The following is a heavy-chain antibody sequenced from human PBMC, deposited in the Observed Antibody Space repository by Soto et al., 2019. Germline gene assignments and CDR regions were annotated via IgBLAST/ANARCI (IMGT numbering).Heavy chain of an antibody. J-gene: IGHJ4*02. CDR1: GFTFSSYA. CDR2: ISRNGGST. Sequence: EVQLVESGGGLVQPGGSLRLSCAASGFTFSSYAMHWVRQAPGKGLEYVSGISRNGGSTYYANSVKGRFTISRDNSKSTLYLQVGSLRAEDMDVYYCARSGLPFDYWGQGTLVTVSS. D-gene: IGHD2-21*02. CDR3: ARSGLPFDY. V-gene: IGHV3-64*01.